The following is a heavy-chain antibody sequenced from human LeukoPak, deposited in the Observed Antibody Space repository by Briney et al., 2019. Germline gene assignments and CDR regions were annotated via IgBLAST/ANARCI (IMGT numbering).Heavy chain of an antibody. CDR2: ISSSSSYI. CDR3: AREGTSIAARYYFDY. Sequence: PGGSLRLSCAASGFTFSSYSMNWVRQAPGKGLEWVSSISSSSSYIYYADSVKGRFTISRDNAKNSLYLQMNSLRAEDTAVYYCAREGTSIAARYYFDYWGQGTLVTVSS. V-gene: IGHV3-21*01. CDR1: GFTFSSYS. D-gene: IGHD6-6*01. J-gene: IGHJ4*02.